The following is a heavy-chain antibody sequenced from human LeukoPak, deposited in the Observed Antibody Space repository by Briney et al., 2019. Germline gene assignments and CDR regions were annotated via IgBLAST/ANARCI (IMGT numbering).Heavy chain of an antibody. V-gene: IGHV1-18*04. Sequence: ASVKVSFKASGYTFTCYGFSWVRQAPGQGLEWMGWGSAYNGNTNYAQKLQGRVTMTTDTYTSTAYMELRSLKSDDTAVYYCARDPRYCSGGSWYSLPDYWGQGTLVTVSS. CDR3: ARDPRYCSGGSWYSLPDY. CDR2: GSAYNGNT. CDR1: GYTFTCYG. J-gene: IGHJ4*02. D-gene: IGHD2-15*01.